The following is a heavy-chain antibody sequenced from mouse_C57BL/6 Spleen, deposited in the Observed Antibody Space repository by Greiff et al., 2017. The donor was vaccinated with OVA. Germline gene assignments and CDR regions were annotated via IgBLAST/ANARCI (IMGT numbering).Heavy chain of an antibody. CDR2: IRNKANGYTT. D-gene: IGHD2-4*01. V-gene: IGHV7-3*01. CDR1: GFTFTDYY. J-gene: IGHJ4*01. CDR3: ASQYDYGYAMDY. Sequence: EVQVVESGGGLVQPGGSLSLSCAASGFTFTDYYMSWVRQPPGKALEWLGFIRNKANGYTTEYSASVKGRFTISRDNSQSILYLQMNALRAEDSATDYCASQYDYGYAMDYWGQGTSVTVSS.